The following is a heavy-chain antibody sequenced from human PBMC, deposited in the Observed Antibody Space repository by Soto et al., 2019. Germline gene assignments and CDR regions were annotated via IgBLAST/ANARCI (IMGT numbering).Heavy chain of an antibody. D-gene: IGHD2-21*02. J-gene: IGHJ5*02. V-gene: IGHV3-23*01. Sequence: PGGSLRLSCRASGFTFGNYAMAWVRQAPGKGLEWVSGISASGGRTYYADSAKGRFTISRDNSNNTLYLQMSSLRAEDTAVYYCARDKYCGGDCYSNWFDPRGQGTLVTVSS. CDR2: ISASGGRT. CDR1: GFTFGNYA. CDR3: ARDKYCGGDCYSNWFDP.